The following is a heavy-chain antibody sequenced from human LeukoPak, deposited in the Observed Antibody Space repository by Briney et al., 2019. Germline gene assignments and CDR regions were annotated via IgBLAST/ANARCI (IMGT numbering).Heavy chain of an antibody. CDR1: GFTFSSYA. Sequence: GGSLRLSCAASGFTFSSYAMHWVRQAPGKGLEWVAVISYDGSNKYYADSVKGRFTISRDNSKNTLYLQMNSLRAEDTAVYYCARDGALDYWGQGTLATVFS. J-gene: IGHJ4*02. V-gene: IGHV3-30-3*01. CDR3: ARDGALDY. D-gene: IGHD3-16*01. CDR2: ISYDGSNK.